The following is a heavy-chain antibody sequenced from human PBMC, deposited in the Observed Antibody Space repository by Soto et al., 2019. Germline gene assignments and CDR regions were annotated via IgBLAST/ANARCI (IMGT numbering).Heavy chain of an antibody. Sequence: SETLSLTCAVYGGSFSGYYWSWIRQPPGKGLEWIGEINHSGSTNYNPSLKSRVTISVDTSKNQFSLKLSSVTAADTAVYYCARGRGYCSGGSCYSIPYFDYWGQGTLVTVSS. CDR3: ARGRGYCSGGSCYSIPYFDY. CDR1: GGSFSGYY. CDR2: INHSGST. J-gene: IGHJ4*02. V-gene: IGHV4-34*01. D-gene: IGHD2-15*01.